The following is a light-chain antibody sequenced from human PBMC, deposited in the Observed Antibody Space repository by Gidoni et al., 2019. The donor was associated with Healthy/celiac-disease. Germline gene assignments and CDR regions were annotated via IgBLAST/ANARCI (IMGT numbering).Light chain of an antibody. CDR1: QGISSY. V-gene: IGKV1-8*01. Sequence: AIRITQPPSSLSASTGDRVTITRRASQGISSYLAWYQQKPGKAPKLLIYAASTLQSGVPSRFSGSGSGTDFTLTISCLQSEDFATYYCQQYYSYPLTFGGGTKVEIK. J-gene: IGKJ4*01. CDR3: QQYYSYPLT. CDR2: AAS.